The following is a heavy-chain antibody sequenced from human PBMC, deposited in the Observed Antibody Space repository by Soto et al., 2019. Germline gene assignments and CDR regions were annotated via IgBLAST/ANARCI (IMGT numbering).Heavy chain of an antibody. D-gene: IGHD6-6*01. Sequence: GGSLRLSCAASGFTFSSYGMHWVRQAPGKGLEWVAVIWYDGSNKYYADSVKGRFTISRDNSKNTLYLQMNSLRAEDTAVYYCASRYSSSFLDAFDIWGQGTMVTVSS. CDR1: GFTFSSYG. J-gene: IGHJ3*02. CDR2: IWYDGSNK. CDR3: ASRYSSSFLDAFDI. V-gene: IGHV3-33*01.